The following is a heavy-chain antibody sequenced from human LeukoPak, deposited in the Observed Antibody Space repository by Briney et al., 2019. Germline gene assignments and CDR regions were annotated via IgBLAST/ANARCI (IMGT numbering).Heavy chain of an antibody. J-gene: IGHJ1*01. CDR1: GFTFRNYA. V-gene: IGHV3-23*01. CDR2: ITGSGATT. D-gene: IGHD4-17*01. Sequence: PGGSLRLSCAASGFTFRNYAVVWVRQAPGKGLEWVSAITGSGATTYYADSVRGRFTIYRDNSKNTLYLQMNNLRVEDTAVYYCGKDPNGDYVGAFDFPRWGQGTLVTVSS. CDR3: GKDPNGDYVGAFDFPR.